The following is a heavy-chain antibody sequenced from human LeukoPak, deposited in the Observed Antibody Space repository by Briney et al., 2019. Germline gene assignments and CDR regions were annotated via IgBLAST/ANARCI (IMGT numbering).Heavy chain of an antibody. J-gene: IGHJ4*02. CDR1: GFTFSSYA. CDR2: ISGSGGST. V-gene: IGHV3-23*01. D-gene: IGHD3-3*01. Sequence: GGSLRLSCAASGFTFSSYAMSWVRQAPEKGLEWVSAISGSGGSTYYADSVKGRFTISRDNSKNTLYLQMNSLRAEDTAVYYCGTEYYDFWSGYSTGGDYFDYWGQGTLVTVSS. CDR3: GTEYYDFWSGYSTGGDYFDY.